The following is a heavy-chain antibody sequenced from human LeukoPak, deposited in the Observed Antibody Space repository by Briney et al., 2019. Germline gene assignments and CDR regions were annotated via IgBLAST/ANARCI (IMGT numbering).Heavy chain of an antibody. J-gene: IGHJ3*02. V-gene: IGHV1-24*01. D-gene: IGHD5-12*01. CDR1: RYTLIELS. Sequence: ASVKVSCKFSRYTLIELSMHWVRQAPGKGLEWMGGFDPEDGETIYAQKFQGRVTMTEGTSTDTAYMELSSLRSEDTAVYYCATALSPVSLVALGAFDIWGQGTLVTVSS. CDR2: FDPEDGET. CDR3: ATALSPVSLVALGAFDI.